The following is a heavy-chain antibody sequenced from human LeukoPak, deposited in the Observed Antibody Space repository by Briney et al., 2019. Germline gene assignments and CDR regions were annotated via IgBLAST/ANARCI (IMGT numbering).Heavy chain of an antibody. Sequence: ASVKVSCKISGYTLTELSMHWVRQAPGKGLEWMGGFDPEDGETIYAQKFQGRVTMTEDTSTDTAYMELSSLRSEDTAVYYCATSPLPPYYDIMTGPGGYWGQGTLVTVSS. CDR1: GYTLTELS. J-gene: IGHJ4*02. CDR2: FDPEDGET. D-gene: IGHD3-9*01. CDR3: ATSPLPPYYDIMTGPGGY. V-gene: IGHV1-24*01.